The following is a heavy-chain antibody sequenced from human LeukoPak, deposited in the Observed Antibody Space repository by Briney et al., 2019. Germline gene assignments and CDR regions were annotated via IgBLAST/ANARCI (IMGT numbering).Heavy chain of an antibody. CDR1: GFTFSSYE. Sequence: GGSLRLSCAASGFTFSSYEMNWVRQAPGKGLDWVSYISSSGSTIYYADSVKGRFTISRDNSKNTLYLQMNSLRAEDTAVYYCAKDGPPVGGYVTKWGQGTLVTVSS. V-gene: IGHV3-48*03. CDR3: AKDGPPVGGYVTK. J-gene: IGHJ4*02. D-gene: IGHD5-12*01. CDR2: ISSSGSTI.